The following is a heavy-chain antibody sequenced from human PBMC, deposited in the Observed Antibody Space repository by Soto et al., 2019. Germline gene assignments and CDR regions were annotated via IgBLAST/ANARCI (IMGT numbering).Heavy chain of an antibody. J-gene: IGHJ3*02. CDR3: ARGNDWKSSTFDI. CDR2: VYYGGGT. Sequence: QVQLQESGPGLVKPSETLSLTCTVAGGSLTDHYWNWFRQSPGKGLHWIGYVYYGGGTNYNPSLKRRGTMSVDTAKNQFSLNFRSVTAADTAVYYCARGNDWKSSTFDIWGQGTMVSVSS. D-gene: IGHD2-21*01. V-gene: IGHV4-59*11. CDR1: GGSLTDHY.